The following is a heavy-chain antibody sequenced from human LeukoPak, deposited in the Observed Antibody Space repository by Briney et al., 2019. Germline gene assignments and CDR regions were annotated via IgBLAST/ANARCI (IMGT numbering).Heavy chain of an antibody. J-gene: IGHJ5*02. D-gene: IGHD6-19*01. CDR3: AKAVAGGSNWFDP. CDR1: GGSFSGYY. CDR2: INHSGST. Sequence: PSETLSLTCAVYGGSFSGYYWSWIRQPPGKGLEWIGEINHSGSTNYNPSLKSRVTISVDTSKNQFSLKLSSVTAADTAVYYCAKAVAGGSNWFDPWGQETLVTVSS. V-gene: IGHV4-34*01.